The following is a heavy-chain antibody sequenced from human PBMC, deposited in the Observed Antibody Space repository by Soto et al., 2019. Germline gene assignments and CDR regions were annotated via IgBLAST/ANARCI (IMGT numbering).Heavy chain of an antibody. Sequence: EVQLLESGGGLVQPGGSLRLSCAASGFTFSSYAMSWVHQAPGKGLEWVSAISGSGGSTYYADSVKGGFTISRDNSKNTLYLQMNSLRAEDTAVYYCAKDKAIWGSYRNEDYFDYWGQGTLVTVSS. D-gene: IGHD3-16*02. J-gene: IGHJ4*02. CDR2: ISGSGGST. V-gene: IGHV3-23*01. CDR3: AKDKAIWGSYRNEDYFDY. CDR1: GFTFSSYA.